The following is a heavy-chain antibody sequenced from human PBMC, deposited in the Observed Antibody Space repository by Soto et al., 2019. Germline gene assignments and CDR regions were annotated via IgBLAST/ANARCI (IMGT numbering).Heavy chain of an antibody. CDR2: LSAYNGNT. Sequence: QVQLVQSGAEVKKPGASVKVSCTASGYTFTSYGISWVRPAPGQGLEWMGWLSAYNGNTNYAQKLQGRVTMTTDTSTSTAYRELRGLRSDDTAVYYWARDLHGDPYYWGQGTLVTVAS. D-gene: IGHD4-17*01. J-gene: IGHJ4*02. CDR1: GYTFTSYG. V-gene: IGHV1-18*01. CDR3: ARDLHGDPYY.